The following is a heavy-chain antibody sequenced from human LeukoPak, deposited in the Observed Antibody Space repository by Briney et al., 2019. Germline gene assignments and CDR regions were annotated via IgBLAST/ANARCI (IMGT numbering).Heavy chain of an antibody. J-gene: IGHJ5*02. CDR2: IYYSGST. Sequence: SETLSLTCTVSGGSISSYYWSWIRQPPGKGLEWIGYIYYSGSTNYNPSLKSRVTISVDTSKNQFSLKLSSVTAADTAVYYCARGAYDFWSGYHGSYNWFDPWGQGTLVTVSS. D-gene: IGHD3-3*01. V-gene: IGHV4-59*12. CDR1: GGSISSYY. CDR3: ARGAYDFWSGYHGSYNWFDP.